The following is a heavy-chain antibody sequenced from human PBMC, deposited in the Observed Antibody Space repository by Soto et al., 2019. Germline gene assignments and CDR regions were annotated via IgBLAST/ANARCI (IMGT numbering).Heavy chain of an antibody. Sequence: QVQLVQSGAEVKKPGSSVMVSCKSSGGTFGSYAISWVRQAPGQGLKWMGGVIPIFGTPHYAQKFHGRGTIAAEIATSTACLELSSPKSAETAVYYSGKIMWTISLPEEDAIWGQGTRVTVSS. V-gene: IGHV1-69*06. D-gene: IGHD3-16*01. J-gene: IGHJ4*02. CDR2: VIPIFGTP. CDR3: GKIMWTISLPEEDAI. CDR1: GGTFGSYA.